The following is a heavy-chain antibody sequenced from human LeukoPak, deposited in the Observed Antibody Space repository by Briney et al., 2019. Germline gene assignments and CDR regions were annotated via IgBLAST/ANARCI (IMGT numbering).Heavy chain of an antibody. Sequence: SVKVSCKASGGTFSNYAISWVRQAPGQGLEWMGGIIPIFGTANYAQKFQGRVTITTDESTSTAYMELSSLRSEDTAVYYCVRGGTDAFDIWGQGTMVAVSS. V-gene: IGHV1-69*05. J-gene: IGHJ3*02. CDR3: VRGGTDAFDI. CDR2: IIPIFGTA. CDR1: GGTFSNYA. D-gene: IGHD2-15*01.